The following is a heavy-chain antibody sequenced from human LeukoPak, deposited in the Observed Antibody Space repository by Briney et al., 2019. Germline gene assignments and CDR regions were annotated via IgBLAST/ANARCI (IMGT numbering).Heavy chain of an antibody. V-gene: IGHV4-31*03. CDR2: IYYSGST. Sequence: SETLSLTCTVSGGSISSGGYYWSWIRQHPGKGLEWIGYIYYSGSTYYNPSLKSRVTISVDTSKNQFSLKLSSVTAADTAVYYCASAPGREYYYYMDVWGKGTTVTVS. J-gene: IGHJ6*03. CDR3: ASAPGREYYYYMDV. D-gene: IGHD3-10*01. CDR1: GGSISSGGYY.